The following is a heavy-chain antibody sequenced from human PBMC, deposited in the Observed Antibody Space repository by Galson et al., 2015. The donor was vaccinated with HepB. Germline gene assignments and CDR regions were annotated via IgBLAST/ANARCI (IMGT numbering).Heavy chain of an antibody. J-gene: IGHJ3*02. CDR3: ARVGAGPSLDI. CDR2: ISAYNGNT. V-gene: IGHV1-18*01. CDR1: GYTFAHHG. D-gene: IGHD1-26*01. Sequence: SVKVSCKASGYTFAHHGIAWVRQAPGQGLEWMGWISAYNGNTNSTQELQGRLTMTTDTSTSTAFMVLRSLKYDDTAVYFCARVGAGPSLDIWGQGTMVTVSS.